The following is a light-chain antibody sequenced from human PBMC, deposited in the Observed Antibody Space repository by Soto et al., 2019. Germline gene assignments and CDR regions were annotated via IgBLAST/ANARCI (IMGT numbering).Light chain of an antibody. J-gene: IGKJ4*01. CDR1: ETVGSN. CDR3: QQRSVWPPLN. Sequence: VLTQSPDTLSLSPGERATLSXXXXETVGSNLAWFRQKPGQTPRLLIDDASTRVTGIPARFRGSGYGRDFTLTISSLEPEDFAVYYCQQRSVWPPLNFGGGTKVEIK. CDR2: DAS. V-gene: IGKV3-11*02.